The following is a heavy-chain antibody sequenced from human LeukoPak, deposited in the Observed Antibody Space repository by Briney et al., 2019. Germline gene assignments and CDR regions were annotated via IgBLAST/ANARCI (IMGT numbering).Heavy chain of an antibody. CDR2: IDSDGSTT. D-gene: IGHD3-22*01. Sequence: PGGSLRLSCAASGFTFSTYWMHWVRQAPGKGLSWVSRIDSDGSTTRYADSVKGRFTISRDNAKNTLYLQTNSLRAEDTAVYYCARERDSSGYPDYRGQGTLVTVSS. J-gene: IGHJ4*02. CDR3: ARERDSSGYPDY. V-gene: IGHV3-74*01. CDR1: GFTFSTYW.